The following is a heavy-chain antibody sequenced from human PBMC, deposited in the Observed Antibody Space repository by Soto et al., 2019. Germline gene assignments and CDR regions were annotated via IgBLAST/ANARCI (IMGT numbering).Heavy chain of an antibody. V-gene: IGHV3-30*18. J-gene: IGHJ6*02. CDR1: GFTFSSYG. D-gene: IGHD3-16*01. CDR2: ISYDGSNK. Sequence: GGSLRLSCSASGFTFSSYGMHWVRQAPGKGLEWVAVISYDGSNKYYADSVKGRFTISRDNSKNTLYLQMNSLRAEDTAVYYCAKLSFQTLAAGMDVWGQGTTVTVSS. CDR3: AKLSFQTLAAGMDV.